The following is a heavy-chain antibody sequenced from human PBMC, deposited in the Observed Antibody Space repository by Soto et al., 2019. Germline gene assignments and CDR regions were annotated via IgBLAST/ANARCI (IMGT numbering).Heavy chain of an antibody. V-gene: IGHV1-18*01. D-gene: IGHD5-12*01. CDR2: ISTYNGDT. Sequence: QVQLVQSGAEVKKPGASVKVSCKASGYTFTRSGISWVRQAPGQGLEWMGWISTYNGDTNYAQKFQGRVTMTTDTTTSTAYMELRTLRSDDTAVYYSAREGVAPYYYYGMDVWGQGTTVTVSS. CDR3: AREGVAPYYYYGMDV. CDR1: GYTFTRSG. J-gene: IGHJ6*02.